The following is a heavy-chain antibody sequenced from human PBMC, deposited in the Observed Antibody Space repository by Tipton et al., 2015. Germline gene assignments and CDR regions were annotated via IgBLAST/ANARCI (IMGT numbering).Heavy chain of an antibody. CDR3: ATEGISGSWYGSLDN. D-gene: IGHD6-13*01. CDR2: ISTSGNII. J-gene: IGHJ4*02. Sequence: SLRLSCAASGFIFSDYYMSWIRQAPGKGLEWLSYISTSGNIIYYADSVKGRFTISRDNAKNSLYVQMNSLRAEDTAVYYCATEGISGSWYGSLDNWGQGTLVTVSS. V-gene: IGHV3-11*01. CDR1: GFIFSDYY.